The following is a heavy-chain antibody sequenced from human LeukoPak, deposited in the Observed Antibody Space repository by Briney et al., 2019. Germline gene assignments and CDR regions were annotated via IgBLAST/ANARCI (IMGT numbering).Heavy chain of an antibody. V-gene: IGHV3-30*18. Sequence: PGGSLRLSCAASGFSFSNFAMDWVRQAPGKGLEWLAIISYDGSIKYYADSVEGRFYISRDNSKKTLYLQINSLRTEDTAVYYCAKANYGDTHFDSWGQGTLVTVSS. CDR2: ISYDGSIK. CDR1: GFSFSNFA. J-gene: IGHJ4*02. CDR3: AKANYGDTHFDS. D-gene: IGHD4-17*01.